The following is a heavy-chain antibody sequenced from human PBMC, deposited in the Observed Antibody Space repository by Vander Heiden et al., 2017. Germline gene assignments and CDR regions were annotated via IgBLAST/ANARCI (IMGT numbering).Heavy chain of an antibody. J-gene: IGHJ4*02. CDR2: ISSSSSTI. CDR1: GFTCSSYS. V-gene: IGHV3-48*02. Sequence: EVQLVESGGGLVQHGGSLRLSCAASGFTCSSYSMNWVRQAPGKWLEWVAYISSSSSTIYDADAVKGRFTISRDNAKNSLYLQMNSLRDEDTAVYYCARGVVVPANFDYWGQGTLVTVSS. D-gene: IGHD2-2*01. CDR3: ARGVVVPANFDY.